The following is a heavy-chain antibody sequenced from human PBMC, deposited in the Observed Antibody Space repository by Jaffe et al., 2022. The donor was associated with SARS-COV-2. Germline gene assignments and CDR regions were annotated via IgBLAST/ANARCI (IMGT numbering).Heavy chain of an antibody. CDR2: ISGSGGST. Sequence: EVQLLESGGGLVQPGGSLRLSCAASGFTFSSYAMSWVRQAPGKGLEWVSAISGSGGSTYYADSVKGRFTISRDNSKNTLYLQMNSLRAEDTAVYYCAKVGRGSIAARPHWYFDLWGRGTLVTVSS. CDR1: GFTFSSYA. V-gene: IGHV3-23*01. D-gene: IGHD6-6*01. CDR3: AKVGRGSIAARPHWYFDL. J-gene: IGHJ2*01.